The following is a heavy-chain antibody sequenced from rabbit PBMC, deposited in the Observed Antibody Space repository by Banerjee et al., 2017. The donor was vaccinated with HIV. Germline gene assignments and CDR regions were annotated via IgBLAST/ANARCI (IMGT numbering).Heavy chain of an antibody. CDR2: VVATSRGAT. CDR3: ARHFGMFYAGGSYQTRLDL. V-gene: IGHV1S40*01. Sequence: QSLEESGGDLVKPEGSLTLTCTASGFSFNGYYYMFWARHAPGKWLEWIACVVATSRGATYYASWAKGRFTISKTSSTTVTLQMTSLTAADTATYFCARHFGMFYAGGSYQTRLDLWGPGTLVTVS. J-gene: IGHJ6*01. CDR1: GFSFNGYYY. D-gene: IGHD8-1*01.